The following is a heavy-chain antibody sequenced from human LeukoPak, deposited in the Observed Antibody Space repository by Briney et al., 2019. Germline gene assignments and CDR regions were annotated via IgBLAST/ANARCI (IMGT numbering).Heavy chain of an antibody. D-gene: IGHD2-2*01. Sequence: PSETLSLTCAVSGGAFSNYFWTWIRQPLGKGLEWIAEISDSGSTNSNSSLRSRVAISLDTSKNQFSLRLTSVTAADTAVYYCARGQYCSTTTCYSARRYFDFWGQGTLVTVSS. CDR3: ARGQYCSTTTCYSARRYFDF. V-gene: IGHV4-34*01. CDR1: GGAFSNYF. CDR2: ISDSGST. J-gene: IGHJ4*02.